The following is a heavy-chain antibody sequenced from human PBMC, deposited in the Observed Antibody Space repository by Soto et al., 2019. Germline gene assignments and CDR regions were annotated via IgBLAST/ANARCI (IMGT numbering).Heavy chain of an antibody. J-gene: IGHJ3*02. V-gene: IGHV3-15*01. CDR1: GFTFSNAW. CDR3: TTTQYYYDSSGYHNGAFDI. Sequence: GGSLRLSCAASGFTFSNAWMSWVRQAPGKGQEWVGRIKSKTDGGTTDYAAPVKGRFTISRDDSKNTLYLQMNSLKTEDTAVYYCTTTQYYYDSSGYHNGAFDIWGQGTMVTVSS. CDR2: IKSKTDGGTT. D-gene: IGHD3-22*01.